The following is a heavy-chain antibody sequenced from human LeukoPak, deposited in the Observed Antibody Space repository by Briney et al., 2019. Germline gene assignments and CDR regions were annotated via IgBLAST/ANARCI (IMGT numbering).Heavy chain of an antibody. CDR1: GYTFTSYY. D-gene: IGHD5-24*01. Sequence: ASVKVSCKASGYTFTSYYMHWVRQAPGQGLEWMGIINPSGGSTSYAQKFQGRVTMTRDTSTSTVYMELSSLRPDDTAVYYCAKGGERDGTIMNYFDYWGQGTLVTVSS. J-gene: IGHJ4*02. V-gene: IGHV1-46*01. CDR2: INPSGGST. CDR3: AKGGERDGTIMNYFDY.